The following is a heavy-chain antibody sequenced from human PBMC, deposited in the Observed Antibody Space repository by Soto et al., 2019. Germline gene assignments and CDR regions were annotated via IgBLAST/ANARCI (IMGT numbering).Heavy chain of an antibody. CDR3: ARTESDGTTTRSMSYYYGMDV. CDR2: NYYSGST. CDR1: GGSISSYY. V-gene: IGHV4-59*01. D-gene: IGHD4-17*01. Sequence: PSETLSLTCTVSGGSISSYYWSWIRQPPGKGLEWIGYNYYSGSTNYNPSLKSRVTISVDTSKNQFSLKLSSVTAADTAVYYCARTESDGTTTRSMSYYYGMDVWGQGTTVTVSS. J-gene: IGHJ6*02.